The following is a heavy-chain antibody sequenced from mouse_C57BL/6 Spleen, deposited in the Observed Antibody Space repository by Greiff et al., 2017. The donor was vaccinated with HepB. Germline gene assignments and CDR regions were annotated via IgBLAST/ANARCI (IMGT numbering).Heavy chain of an antibody. V-gene: IGHV2-2*01. CDR3: ARTLGRYYAMDY. D-gene: IGHD4-1*01. J-gene: IGHJ4*01. CDR2: IWGGGST. CDR1: GFSLTSYG. Sequence: QVQLQQSGPGLVQPSQSLSITCTVSGFSLTSYGVHWVRQSPGKGLEWLGVIWGGGSTDYNAAVISRLSISKDNSKSQVFFKMNSLQADDTAIYYCARTLGRYYAMDYWGQGTSVTVSS.